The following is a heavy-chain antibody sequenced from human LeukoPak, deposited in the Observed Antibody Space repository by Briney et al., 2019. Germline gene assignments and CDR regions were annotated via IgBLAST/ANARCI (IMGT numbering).Heavy chain of an antibody. D-gene: IGHD4-17*01. Sequence: GGSLRLSCAASGFTFGSYAMSWVRQPPGKGLEWVSSISGSGVTTYYADSVKGRFTISRDNSKNMMNLQMNSLRAEDTAVYYCARDYGDYTKGWNLRDFWGQGTLVTASS. J-gene: IGHJ4*02. CDR2: ISGSGVTT. V-gene: IGHV3-23*01. CDR1: GFTFGSYA. CDR3: ARDYGDYTKGWNLRDF.